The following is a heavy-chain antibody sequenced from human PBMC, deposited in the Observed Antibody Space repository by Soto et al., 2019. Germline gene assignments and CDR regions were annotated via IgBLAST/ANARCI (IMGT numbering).Heavy chain of an antibody. CDR2: IYYSGST. Sequence: QVQLQESGPGLVKPSETLSLTCTVSGGSISSYYWSWIRQSPGKGLEWIGYIYYSGSTNYNPSLKSRVTISVDTSKNQFSLKLSSVTAADTAVYYCASLTTVVTHGYFDYWGQGTLVTVSS. CDR3: ASLTTVVTHGYFDY. D-gene: IGHD4-17*01. V-gene: IGHV4-59*01. CDR1: GGSISSYY. J-gene: IGHJ4*02.